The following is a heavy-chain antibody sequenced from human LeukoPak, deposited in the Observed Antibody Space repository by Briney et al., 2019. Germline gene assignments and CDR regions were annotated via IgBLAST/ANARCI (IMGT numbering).Heavy chain of an antibody. CDR1: GGTFSSYA. D-gene: IGHD4-17*01. V-gene: IGHV1-69*06. Sequence: SVKVSCKASGGTFSSYAIRWVRHAPGQGLEWMGGILPIFGTTNYAQKFQGRVTITADKSTSTAYMELSSLRSEDTAVYYCASSDGDYGINYFDYWGQGTLVTVSS. J-gene: IGHJ4*02. CDR3: ASSDGDYGINYFDY. CDR2: ILPIFGTT.